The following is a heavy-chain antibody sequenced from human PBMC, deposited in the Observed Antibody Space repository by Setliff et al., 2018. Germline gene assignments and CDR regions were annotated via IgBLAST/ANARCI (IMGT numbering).Heavy chain of an antibody. Sequence: GGSLRLSCAASGFSFSDYSMNWVRQAPGKGLEWVSGVSWNSGNKGYADSVKGRFTISRDNAKNSLYLQMNSLRAEDTAVYYCAKDGQQEAPYAFDMWGQGTMVTVSS. J-gene: IGHJ3*02. CDR2: VSWNSGNK. V-gene: IGHV3-9*01. CDR3: AKDGQQEAPYAFDM. CDR1: GFSFSDYS. D-gene: IGHD6-13*01.